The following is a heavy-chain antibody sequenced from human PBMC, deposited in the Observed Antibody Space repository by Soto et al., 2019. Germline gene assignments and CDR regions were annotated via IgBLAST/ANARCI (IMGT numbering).Heavy chain of an antibody. V-gene: IGHV3-53*02. Sequence: EVQLVETGGGLIQPGGSLRLSCAASGFTFSSNYMSWVRQAPGKGLEWVSVIYSGGSTYYAESVKGRFTISTDNSKNTLYLQMISLRAEATAVYYCARDRRVPPPYDYCSGRDVWGQWPMVTVSS. CDR2: IYSGGST. CDR1: GFTFSSNY. CDR3: ARDRRVPPPYDYCSGRDV. D-gene: IGHD2-2*01. J-gene: IGHJ6*02.